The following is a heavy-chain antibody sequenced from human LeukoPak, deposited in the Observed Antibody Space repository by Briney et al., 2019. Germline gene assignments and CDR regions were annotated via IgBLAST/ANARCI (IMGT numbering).Heavy chain of an antibody. CDR3: ARSATAMVINAFDI. J-gene: IGHJ3*02. V-gene: IGHV4-59*12. Sequence: SETLSLTCTVSGDSISSYYWNWIRQPPGKGLEWIGEIYHSGSTNYNPSLKSRVTISVDKSKNQFSLKLSSVTAADTAVYYCARSATAMVINAFDIWGQGTMVTVSS. D-gene: IGHD5-18*01. CDR1: GDSISSYY. CDR2: IYHSGST.